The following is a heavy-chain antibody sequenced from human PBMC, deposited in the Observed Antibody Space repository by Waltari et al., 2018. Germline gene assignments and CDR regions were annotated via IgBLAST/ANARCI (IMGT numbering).Heavy chain of an antibody. CDR2: IWYDGSNK. Sequence: QVQLVESGGGVVQPGRSLRLSCAASGFTFSSYGMHWVRQAPGKGLGWVAVIWYDGSNKYYADSVKGRFTISRDNSKNTLYLQMNSLRAEDTAVYYCARRGRFGELFLYYYYMDVWGKGTTVTVSS. CDR3: ARRGRFGELFLYYYYMDV. D-gene: IGHD3-10*01. CDR1: GFTFSSYG. V-gene: IGHV3-33*01. J-gene: IGHJ6*03.